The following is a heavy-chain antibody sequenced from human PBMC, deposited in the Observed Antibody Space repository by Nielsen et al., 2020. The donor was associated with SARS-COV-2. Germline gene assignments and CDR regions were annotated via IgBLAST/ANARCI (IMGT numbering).Heavy chain of an antibody. D-gene: IGHD3-22*01. CDR2: IYYSGST. CDR3: ARVRITMIVVVDAFDI. V-gene: IGHV4-34*01. J-gene: IGHJ3*02. Sequence: SETLSLTCAVYGGSFSGYYWSWIRQPPGKGLECIGYIYYSGSTYYNPSLKSRVTISVDTSKNQFSLKLSSVTAADTALYYCARVRITMIVVVDAFDIWGQGTMVTVSS. CDR1: GGSFSGYY.